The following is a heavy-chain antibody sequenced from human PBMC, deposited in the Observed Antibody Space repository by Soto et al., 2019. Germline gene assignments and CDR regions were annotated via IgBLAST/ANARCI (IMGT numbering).Heavy chain of an antibody. Sequence: EVQLVESRGGLVQPGGSLRLSCAASGFTFSTYWMSWVRQAPGKGLEWVANMKPDGSEEYYVDSVKGRFTISRDNAENSLFLQMNSLRAEDTAVYYCARDSGYRDIDYWGQGTPVTVSS. J-gene: IGHJ4*02. CDR1: GFTFSTYW. D-gene: IGHD5-12*01. CDR3: ARDSGYRDIDY. CDR2: MKPDGSEE. V-gene: IGHV3-7*05.